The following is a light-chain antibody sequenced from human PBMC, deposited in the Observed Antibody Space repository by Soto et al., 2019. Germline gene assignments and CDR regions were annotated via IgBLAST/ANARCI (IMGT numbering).Light chain of an antibody. CDR2: AAS. J-gene: IGKJ4*01. CDR1: QSIATN. Sequence: DIQMPQSPSSLSASVGDRVAITCRASQSIATNLNWYQQKPGRAPNLMIFAASSVQGGVPSRFSGSGSGTDFTLTITRLQPEDFATYYCQQSSSVPLTLGGGTKVDIK. V-gene: IGKV1-39*01. CDR3: QQSSSVPLT.